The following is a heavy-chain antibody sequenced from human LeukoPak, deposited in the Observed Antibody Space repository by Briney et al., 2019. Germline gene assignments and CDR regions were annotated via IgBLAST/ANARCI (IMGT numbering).Heavy chain of an antibody. CDR1: GFTFGDYA. CDR2: ISSSGKSI. J-gene: IGHJ6*03. D-gene: IGHD3-22*01. CDR3: ARGAYDISGYYYYYYYMDV. V-gene: IGHV3-48*01. Sequence: GGSLRLSCTASGFTFGDYAMNWVRQAPGKGLEWVSYISSSGKSIYYADSVKGRFIISRDNAKNSLYLQVNDPRAEDAAVYYCARGAYDISGYYYYYYYMDVWGKGTPVTVSS.